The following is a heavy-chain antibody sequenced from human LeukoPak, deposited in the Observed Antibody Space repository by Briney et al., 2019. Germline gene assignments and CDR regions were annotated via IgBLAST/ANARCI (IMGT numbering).Heavy chain of an antibody. CDR1: GFTSSSYS. CDR3: ARVVHNFYFDY. V-gene: IGHV3-21*01. D-gene: IGHD1-1*01. J-gene: IGHJ4*02. CDR2: ISSSSSYI. Sequence: GGSLRLSCAASGFTSSSYSMNWVRQAPGKGLEWVSSISSSSSYIYYADSVKGRFTISRDNAKNSLYLQMNSLRAEDTAVYYCARVVHNFYFDYWGQGTLVTVSS.